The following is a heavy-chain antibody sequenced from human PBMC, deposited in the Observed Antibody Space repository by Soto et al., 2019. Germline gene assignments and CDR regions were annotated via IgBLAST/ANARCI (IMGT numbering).Heavy chain of an antibody. Sequence: GESLKISCKGSGYSLTSYWIGCVRQMPGKGLEWMGIIYPGDSDTRYSPSLQGQVTISADKPISTAYLQWSSLKASDTAMYYCARSIAGGYYYYGMDVWGQGTTVTVSS. D-gene: IGHD6-6*01. CDR3: ARSIAGGYYYYGMDV. V-gene: IGHV5-51*04. CDR2: IYPGDSDT. J-gene: IGHJ6*02. CDR1: GYSLTSYW.